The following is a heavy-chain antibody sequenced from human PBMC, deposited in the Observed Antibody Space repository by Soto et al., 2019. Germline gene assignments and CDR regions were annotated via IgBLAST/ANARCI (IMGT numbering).Heavy chain of an antibody. CDR2: IYYSGST. J-gene: IGHJ4*02. Sequence: QVQLQESGPGLVKPSETLSLTCTVSGGSISSYYWSWIRQPPGKGLEWIGYIYYSGSTNYNPSLKSRVTISVDTSKNQFSLKLSSVTAADTAVYYCAVPRGVRFDYWGRGTLVTVSS. V-gene: IGHV4-59*08. CDR1: GGSISSYY. CDR3: AVPRGVRFDY. D-gene: IGHD3-10*01.